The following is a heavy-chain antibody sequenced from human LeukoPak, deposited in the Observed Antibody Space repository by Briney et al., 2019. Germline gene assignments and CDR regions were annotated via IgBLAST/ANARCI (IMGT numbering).Heavy chain of an antibody. Sequence: SETLSLTCTVSGGSISSYHWSWIRQPPGKGLEWIGYIYYSGSTNYNPSLKSRVTISVDTSKNQFSLKLSSVTAADTAVYYCARYRDGYNYFDYWGQGTLVTVSS. V-gene: IGHV4-59*01. J-gene: IGHJ4*02. CDR3: ARYRDGYNYFDY. D-gene: IGHD5-24*01. CDR2: IYYSGST. CDR1: GGSISSYH.